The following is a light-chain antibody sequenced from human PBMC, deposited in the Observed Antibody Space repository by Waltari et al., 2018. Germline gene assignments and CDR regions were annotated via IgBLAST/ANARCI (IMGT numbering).Light chain of an antibody. V-gene: IGLV2-14*01. Sequence: QSALTQPASVSGSPGQSIPLPCTGTRSDVGGYNYVSWYQQHPGKAPKLMIYDVTNRPSGVSNRFSGSKSGNTASLTISGLQAEDEADYYCCSFRSSSTWVFGGGTKLTVL. J-gene: IGLJ3*02. CDR2: DVT. CDR1: RSDVGGYNY. CDR3: CSFRSSSTWV.